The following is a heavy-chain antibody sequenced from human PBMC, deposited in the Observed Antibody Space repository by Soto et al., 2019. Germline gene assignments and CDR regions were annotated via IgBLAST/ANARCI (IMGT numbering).Heavy chain of an antibody. CDR1: GFTLGYYG. CDR2: LSYDGVYT. J-gene: IGHJ6*02. V-gene: IGHV3-30*18. CDR3: AKVQRGSSVGMDV. Sequence: QMRLVESGGGVVQPGRSLRLSGLVSGFTLGYYGTHWVRQAPGKGLAWVAHLSYDGVYTAYADAVKGRFTISSDSSKITLFLQMDSLTTDDTAVYYCAKVQRGSSVGMDVWGQGTNVTVSS. D-gene: IGHD3-22*01.